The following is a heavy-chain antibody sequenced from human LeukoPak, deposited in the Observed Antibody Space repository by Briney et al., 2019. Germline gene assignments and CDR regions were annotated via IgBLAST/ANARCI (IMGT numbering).Heavy chain of an antibody. D-gene: IGHD1-26*01. Sequence: SETLSLTCVVYGGSFSGNYWSWIRQPPGKGLEWIGEINNSGSTNYNPSLKSRVTISVDTSKNQFSLKVSSVTAADTAVYYCARGYIRGSYYNYWGQGTLVTVSS. CDR1: GGSFSGNY. CDR2: INNSGST. CDR3: ARGYIRGSYYNY. V-gene: IGHV4-34*01. J-gene: IGHJ4*02.